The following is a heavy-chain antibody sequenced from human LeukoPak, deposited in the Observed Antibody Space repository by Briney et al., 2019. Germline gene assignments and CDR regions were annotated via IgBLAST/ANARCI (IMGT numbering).Heavy chain of an antibody. CDR2: INPSGGST. D-gene: IGHD3-22*01. V-gene: IGHV1-46*01. CDR1: GYTFTSYG. Sequence: ASVKVSCKASGYTFTSYGISWVRQAPGQGLEWMGIINPSGGSTSYAQKFQGRVTMTRDTSTSTVYTELSSLRSEDTAVYYCARDSLRLVYYDSSGRGYLGYWGQGTLVTVSS. J-gene: IGHJ4*02. CDR3: ARDSLRLVYYDSSGRGYLGY.